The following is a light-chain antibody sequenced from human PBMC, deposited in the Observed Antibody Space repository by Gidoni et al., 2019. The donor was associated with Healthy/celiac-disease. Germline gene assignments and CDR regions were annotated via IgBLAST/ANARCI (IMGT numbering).Light chain of an antibody. J-gene: IGKJ2*01. Sequence: DIQMTQSPSTLSASVGDRVTITCRASQSISSWLAWYQQKPGKAPKLLIYKASSLESGVPSRFSGSGSGTEFTLTISSLQPDDCATYYCQQYNSYSPWAFGQGTKLEIK. V-gene: IGKV1-5*03. CDR2: KAS. CDR1: QSISSW. CDR3: QQYNSYSPWA.